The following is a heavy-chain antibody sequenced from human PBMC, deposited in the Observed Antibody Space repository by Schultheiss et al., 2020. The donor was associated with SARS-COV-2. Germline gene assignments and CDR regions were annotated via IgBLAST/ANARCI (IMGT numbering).Heavy chain of an antibody. D-gene: IGHD5-12*01. CDR2: IYHSGST. V-gene: IGHV4-39*01. Sequence: SETLSLTCTVSGGSISSGDYYWGWIRQPPGKGLEWIGSIYHSGSTYYNPSLKSRVTISVDTSKNQFSLKLSSVTAADTAVYYCARHDATIGTDYYYGMDVWGQGTTVTVSS. CDR1: GGSISSGDYY. J-gene: IGHJ6*02. CDR3: ARHDATIGTDYYYGMDV.